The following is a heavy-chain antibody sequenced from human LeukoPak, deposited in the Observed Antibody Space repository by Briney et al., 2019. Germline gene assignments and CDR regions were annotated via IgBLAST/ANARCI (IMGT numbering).Heavy chain of an antibody. V-gene: IGHV3-30*03. J-gene: IGHJ4*02. Sequence: GGSLRLSCAASEFTFNYAMHWVRQAPGKGLEWVAVISYDGGNKYYAESVKGRFTTSRDNSKNTLYLQMNSLRAEDTAVYYCARDFSTVTIYPKLNYWGQGTLVTVSS. CDR3: ARDFSTVTIYPKLNY. D-gene: IGHD4-17*01. CDR2: ISYDGGNK. CDR1: EFTFNYA.